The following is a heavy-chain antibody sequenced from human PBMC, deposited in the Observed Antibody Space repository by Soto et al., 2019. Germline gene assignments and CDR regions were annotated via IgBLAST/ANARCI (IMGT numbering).Heavy chain of an antibody. CDR1: GGSISSGGYS. V-gene: IGHV4-30-2*01. Sequence: QLQLQESGSRLVKPSQTLSLTCAVSGGSISSGGYSWSWIRQPPGKGLEWLGYIYHSGSTYYNPSPKSRGTISADRSKNQFSLKLRSVTAADTAGYYCASMGGIVGVTILDYWGQGTLVTVSS. CDR2: IYHSGST. J-gene: IGHJ4*02. CDR3: ASMGGIVGVTILDY. D-gene: IGHD1-26*01.